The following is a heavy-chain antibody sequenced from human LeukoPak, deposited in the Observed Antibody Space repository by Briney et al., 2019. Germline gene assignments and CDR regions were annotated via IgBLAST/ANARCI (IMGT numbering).Heavy chain of an antibody. Sequence: GGSLRLSCAASGFTFSSYEMNWVRQAPGKGLEWVSYISSSGNTIYYADSVKGRFTISRDNAKNSLYLQMNSLRAEDTAVYYCAELGITMIGGVWGKGTTVTISS. CDR3: AELGITMIGGV. CDR1: GFTFSSYE. J-gene: IGHJ6*04. D-gene: IGHD3-10*02. CDR2: ISSSGNTI. V-gene: IGHV3-48*03.